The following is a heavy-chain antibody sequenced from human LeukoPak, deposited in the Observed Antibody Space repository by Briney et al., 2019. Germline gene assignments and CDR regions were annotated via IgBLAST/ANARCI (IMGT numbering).Heavy chain of an antibody. V-gene: IGHV3-64*01. CDR2: ITSSGSST. CDR3: TRGPGYDYVWGTYRADY. CDR1: GFIFYSYA. J-gene: IGHJ4*02. Sequence: GGSLKLSCSASGFIFYSYAMHWVRQAPGRGLEYVAAITSSGSSTFHANSVKGRFTISRDNSKNTLYLQMGSLRPEDMAVYFCTRGPGYDYVWGTYRADYWGQGTLVTVSS. D-gene: IGHD3-16*02.